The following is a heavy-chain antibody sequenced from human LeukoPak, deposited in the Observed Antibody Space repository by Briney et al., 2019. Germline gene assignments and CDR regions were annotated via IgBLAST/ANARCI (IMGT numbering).Heavy chain of an antibody. J-gene: IGHJ4*02. CDR3: ARGSTWEHGDY. CDR2: MNPDSGNT. CDR1: GYTFTSYD. Sequence: ASVKVSCKASGYTFTSYDINWVRQATGQGLEWMGWMNPDSGNTGYAQMFQGRDTITRNTSISTAYMELSSLRSEDTAVYYCARGSTWEHGDYWGQGTLVTVSS. V-gene: IGHV1-8*03. D-gene: IGHD1-26*01.